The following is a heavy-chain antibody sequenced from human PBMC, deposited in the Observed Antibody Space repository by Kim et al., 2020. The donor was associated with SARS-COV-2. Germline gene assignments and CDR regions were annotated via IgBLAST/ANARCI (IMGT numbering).Heavy chain of an antibody. CDR2: K. J-gene: IGHJ4*02. Sequence: KSYADSVKGRFTISRDTAKNSLFLQMNSLRDVDTAIYYGARKPAWEIDYWGQGTLVTVSS. CDR3: ARKPAWEIDY. D-gene: IGHD1-26*01. V-gene: IGHV3-48*02.